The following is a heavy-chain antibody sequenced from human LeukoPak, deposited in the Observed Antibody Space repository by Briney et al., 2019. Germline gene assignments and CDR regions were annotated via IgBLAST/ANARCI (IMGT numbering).Heavy chain of an antibody. CDR2: ISAYNGNT. Sequence: ASVKVSCKASGYTFTSYGISWVRQAPGQGLEWMGWISAYNGNTNYAQKLQGRVTMTTDTSTSTAYMELRSLRSDDTAVYYCARSRSSGWYYYYYYYGMDVWGQGTTVTVSS. CDR3: ARSRSSGWYYYYYYYGMDV. V-gene: IGHV1-18*01. J-gene: IGHJ6*02. CDR1: GYTFTSYG. D-gene: IGHD6-19*01.